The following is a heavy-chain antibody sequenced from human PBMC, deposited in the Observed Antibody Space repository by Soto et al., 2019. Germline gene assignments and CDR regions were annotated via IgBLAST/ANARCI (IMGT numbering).Heavy chain of an antibody. V-gene: IGHV4-39*01. CDR3: GRLAYSHYST. Sequence: PSETLSLTCTVSGGSIKVGGYYWGWIRQPPGKGLEWVATIYYSGTTYYNPSLKSRLTISLDTSRNQFSLDLTSVTAADTAVYSGGRLAYSHYSTGGRGTLFPVSS. D-gene: IGHD5-12*01. J-gene: IGHJ4*02. CDR2: IYYSGTT. CDR1: GGSIKVGGYY.